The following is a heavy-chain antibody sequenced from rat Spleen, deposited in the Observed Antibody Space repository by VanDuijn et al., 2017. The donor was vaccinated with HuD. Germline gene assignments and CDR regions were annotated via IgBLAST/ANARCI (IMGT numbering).Heavy chain of an antibody. Sequence: QVQLKESGPGLVQPSQTLSLTCTVSGFSLSSHGVGWVRQPPGKGLEWIAAIWTGGSTFYNSALKSRLSISRDTSKSQVLLKMNSLQTEDTAMYFCARSDSGSPLFDYWGHGTLVTVSS. CDR2: IWTGGST. CDR1: GFSLSSHG. D-gene: IGHD4-3*01. CDR3: ARSDSGSPLFDY. J-gene: IGHJ3*01. V-gene: IGHV2-16*01.